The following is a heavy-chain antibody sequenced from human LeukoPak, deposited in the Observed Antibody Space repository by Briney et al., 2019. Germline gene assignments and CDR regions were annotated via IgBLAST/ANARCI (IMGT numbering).Heavy chain of an antibody. CDR3: AREGPVGARTFDY. D-gene: IGHD1-26*01. Sequence: SETLSLTCTVSGGSISSGGYYWSWIRQHPGKGLEWIGYIYYSGSTYYNPSLKSRVTISVDTSKNQFSLKLSSVTAADTAVYYCAREGPVGARTFDYWGQGTLVTVSS. CDR1: GGSISSGGYY. CDR2: IYYSGST. J-gene: IGHJ4*02. V-gene: IGHV4-31*03.